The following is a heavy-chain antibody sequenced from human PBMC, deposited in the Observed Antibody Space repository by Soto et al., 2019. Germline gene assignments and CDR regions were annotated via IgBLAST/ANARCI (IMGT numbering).Heavy chain of an antibody. V-gene: IGHV1-2*04. CDR2: INPNSGGT. CDR3: ARYGLPWSEMATDRAFDI. CDR1: GYTFTSYY. Sequence: ASVKVSCKASGYTFTSYYMHWVRQAPGQGLEWMGWINPNSGGTNYAQKFQGWVTMTRDTSISTAYMELSRLRSDGTAVYYCARYGLPWSEMATDRAFDIWGQGTMVTV. J-gene: IGHJ3*02. D-gene: IGHD5-12*01.